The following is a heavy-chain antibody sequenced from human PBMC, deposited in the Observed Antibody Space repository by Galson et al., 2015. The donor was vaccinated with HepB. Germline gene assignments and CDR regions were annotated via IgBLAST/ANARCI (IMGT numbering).Heavy chain of an antibody. V-gene: IGHV3-21*01. CDR2: ISGTSSYI. CDR3: ASGGFGELS. CDR1: GFTFRGYS. J-gene: IGHJ5*02. Sequence: SLRLSCAASGFTFRGYSMNWVRQAPGEGLEWASSISGTSSYIYYADSVKGRFTITRDNAKNSLYLQMNSLRAEDTAVYYCASGGFGELSWGQGTLVTVSS. D-gene: IGHD3-10*01.